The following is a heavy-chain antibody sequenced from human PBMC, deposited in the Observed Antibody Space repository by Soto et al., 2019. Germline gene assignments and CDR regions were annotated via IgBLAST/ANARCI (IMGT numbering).Heavy chain of an antibody. Sequence: PSETLSLTCTASGGSISSYYWSWIRQPPGKGLEWIGYIYYSGSTNYNPSLKSRVTISVDTSKNQFSLKLSSVTAADTAVYYCARVPPDYGDLTFDYWGQGTLVTVSS. V-gene: IGHV4-59*01. CDR2: IYYSGST. CDR3: ARVPPDYGDLTFDY. D-gene: IGHD4-17*01. CDR1: GGSISSYY. J-gene: IGHJ4*02.